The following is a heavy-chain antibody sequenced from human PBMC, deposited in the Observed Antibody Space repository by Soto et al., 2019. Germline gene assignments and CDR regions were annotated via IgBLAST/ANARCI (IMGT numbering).Heavy chain of an antibody. CDR3: ARETQWLNWFDP. CDR2: ISSSSSTI. D-gene: IGHD6-19*01. Sequence: EVQLVESGGGLVQPGGSLRLSCAASGFTFSSYSMNWVRQAPGKGLEWVSYISSSSSTIYYADSVKGRFTISKDNAKNSLYLXMNSLRAEDTAVYYCARETQWLNWFDPWGQGTLVTVSS. CDR1: GFTFSSYS. V-gene: IGHV3-48*01. J-gene: IGHJ5*02.